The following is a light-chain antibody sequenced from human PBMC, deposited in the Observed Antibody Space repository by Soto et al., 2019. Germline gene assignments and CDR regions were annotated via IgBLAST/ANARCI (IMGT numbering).Light chain of an antibody. CDR3: SSYTSSSTLDYV. CDR2: DVS. J-gene: IGLJ1*01. Sequence: QSALTQPASVSGSPGQSITISCTGTSSDVGGYNYVSWYQQHPGKAPKLMIYDVSNRPSGVSNCFSGSKSGNTASLTISGLQAEDEADYYCSSYTSSSTLDYVFGTGTKLTVL. V-gene: IGLV2-14*01. CDR1: SSDVGGYNY.